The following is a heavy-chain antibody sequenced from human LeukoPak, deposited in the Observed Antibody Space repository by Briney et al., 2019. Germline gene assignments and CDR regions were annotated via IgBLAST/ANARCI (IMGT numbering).Heavy chain of an antibody. CDR2: IKQDGSDK. CDR1: GFTFSSNW. Sequence: RRSLRLSCAASGFTFSSNWMCWDRQAQGKGMEWVAIIKQDGSDKYYVDSVEGRFIISRDNAKNSLYLQMNSLRAEDTAVYYCLTSTRSHRFDYWGQGTLVTVSS. V-gene: IGHV3-7*01. CDR3: LTSTRSHRFDY. D-gene: IGHD2-15*01. J-gene: IGHJ4*02.